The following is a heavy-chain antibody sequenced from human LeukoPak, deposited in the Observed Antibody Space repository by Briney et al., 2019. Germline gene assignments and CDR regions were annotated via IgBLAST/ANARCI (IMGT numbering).Heavy chain of an antibody. CDR3: ARVVTPKNYYYYYMDV. CDR2: INPNSGGT. CDR1: GYTFTGYY. J-gene: IGHJ6*03. Sequence: ASVKVSCKASGYTFTGYYMHWVRQAPGQGLEWMGWINPNSGGTNYAQKLQGRVTMTTDTSTSTAYMELRSLRSDDTAVYYCARVVTPKNYYYYYMDVWGKGTTVTVSS. V-gene: IGHV1-2*02. D-gene: IGHD4-23*01.